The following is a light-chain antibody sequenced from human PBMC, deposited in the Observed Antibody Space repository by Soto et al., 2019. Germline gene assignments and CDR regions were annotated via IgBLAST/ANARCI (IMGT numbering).Light chain of an antibody. J-gene: IGLJ3*02. CDR2: EVT. CDR1: SSDVGAYNY. V-gene: IGLV2-8*01. Sequence: QSVLTQPPSASGSPGQSVTISCTGTSSDVGAYNYVSWYQQHAGKAPKLVIYEVTKRPSGVPDRFSGSKSANTASLTVSWLQAEDEPGYYRSSFAASHTRVLGGGTKRTVL. CDR3: SSFAASHTRV.